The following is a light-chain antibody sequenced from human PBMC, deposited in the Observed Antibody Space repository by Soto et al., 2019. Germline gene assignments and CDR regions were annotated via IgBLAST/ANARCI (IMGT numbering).Light chain of an antibody. J-gene: IGLJ1*01. CDR1: SSDVGSYNL. V-gene: IGLV2-23*01. Sequence: QSALTQPASVSGSPGQSITISCTGTSSDVGSYNLVSWYQQHPGKAPKLMIYEGSKRPSGVSNRFSGSKSGNTASLTISGLQAEDEADYYCCSYVGVAFGTGTKLTVL. CDR2: EGS. CDR3: CSYVGVA.